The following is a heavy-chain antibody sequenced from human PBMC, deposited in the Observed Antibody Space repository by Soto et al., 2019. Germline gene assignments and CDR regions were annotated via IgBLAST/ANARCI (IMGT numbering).Heavy chain of an antibody. D-gene: IGHD3-22*01. V-gene: IGHV3-15*07. CDR3: TTVFRIHSTVYDSSGLHY. CDR2: IKSKTDAGTT. CDR1: GITFRNAW. Sequence: PGGSRKLSCASSGITFRNAWLDCVRQAAGKRLEWVGRIKSKTDAGTTDYAAPVKGRFPISRDASQNTLYLQMNSLKTEDTAVYYCTTVFRIHSTVYDSSGLHYCRQGSLVTVSS. J-gene: IGHJ4*02.